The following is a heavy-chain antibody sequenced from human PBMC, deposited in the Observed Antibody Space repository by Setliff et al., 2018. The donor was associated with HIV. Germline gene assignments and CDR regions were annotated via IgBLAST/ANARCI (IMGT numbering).Heavy chain of an antibody. J-gene: IGHJ4*02. CDR1: GYTFTSYY. CDR2: IIPSSGST. V-gene: IGHV1-46*01. CDR3: ARYNFWSGYESDY. D-gene: IGHD3-3*01. Sequence: ASVKVSCKASGYTFTSYYIHWVRQAPGQGLEWMGRIIPSSGSTSYAQKFQGRVTMTTDTSARTGYMELRNLRSDDTAVYYCARYNFWSGYESDYWGQGTLVTVSS.